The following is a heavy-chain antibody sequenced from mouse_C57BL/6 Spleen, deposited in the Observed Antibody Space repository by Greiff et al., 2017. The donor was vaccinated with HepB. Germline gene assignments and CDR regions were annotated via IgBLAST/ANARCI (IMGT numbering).Heavy chain of an antibody. CDR3: ARQLRPSYYAMDY. CDR1: GYTFTSYW. Sequence: QVQLQQPGAELVKPGASVKLSCKASGYTFTSYWMQWVNQRPGQGLEWIGEIDPSDSYTNYNQKFKGKATLTVDTSSSTAYMQLSSLTSEDSAVYYCARQLRPSYYAMDYWGQGTSVTVSS. CDR2: IDPSDSYT. V-gene: IGHV1-50*01. D-gene: IGHD3-2*02. J-gene: IGHJ4*01.